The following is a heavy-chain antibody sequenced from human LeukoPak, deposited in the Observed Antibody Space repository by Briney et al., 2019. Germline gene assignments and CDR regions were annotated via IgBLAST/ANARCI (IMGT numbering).Heavy chain of an antibody. Sequence: GGAVTLSCAASGFTFSSYAMSGVRQAPAKGLEGVAAISGSGGSTYYGDSVESPFTISRDKSKNTLYRQMNSLRAEDTAVYYCAKSPPHDFWSGYPYYYYYYMDVWGKGTTVTVSS. J-gene: IGHJ6*03. CDR2: ISGSGGST. D-gene: IGHD3-3*01. CDR1: GFTFSSYA. V-gene: IGHV3-23*01. CDR3: AKSPPHDFWSGYPYYYYYYMDV.